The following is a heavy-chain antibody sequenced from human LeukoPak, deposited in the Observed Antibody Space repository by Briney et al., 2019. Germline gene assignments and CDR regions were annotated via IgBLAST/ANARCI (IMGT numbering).Heavy chain of an antibody. V-gene: IGHV1-18*01. Sequence: ASVKVSCKASGYTFTSYGISWVRQAPGQGLEWMGWISAYNGNTNHAQKFQGRVTMTTDTSTSTAYMELRSLRSDDTAVYYCARSSDSSGYYYAPIDYWGQGTLVTVSS. J-gene: IGHJ4*02. CDR3: ARSSDSSGYYYAPIDY. CDR2: ISAYNGNT. CDR1: GYTFTSYG. D-gene: IGHD3-22*01.